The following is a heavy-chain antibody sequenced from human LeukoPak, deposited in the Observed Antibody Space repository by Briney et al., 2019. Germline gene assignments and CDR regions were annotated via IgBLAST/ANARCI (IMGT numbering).Heavy chain of an antibody. D-gene: IGHD3-10*01. CDR2: ISSSSSYI. Sequence: GGSLRLSCAASGFTFSSYSMNWVRQAPGKGLEWVSSISSSSSYIYYADSVKGRFTISRDNAKNSLYLQMNSLRAEDTAVYYCAREGYMVRGVIITGAFDIWGQGTMVTVSS. V-gene: IGHV3-21*01. J-gene: IGHJ3*02. CDR3: AREGYMVRGVIITGAFDI. CDR1: GFTFSSYS.